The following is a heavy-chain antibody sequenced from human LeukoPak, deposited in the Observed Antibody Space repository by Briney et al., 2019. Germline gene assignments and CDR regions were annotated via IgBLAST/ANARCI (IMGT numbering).Heavy chain of an antibody. CDR1: GGSFSGYY. D-gene: IGHD5-18*01. Sequence: SETLSLTCAVYGGSFSGYYWSWIRQPPGKGLEWIGEINHSGSTNYNPSLKSRVTISVDTSKNQFSLKLSSVTAADTAVYYCARGTPILRGYSYGYLGHHFDYWGQGTLVTVSS. CDR3: ARGTPILRGYSYGYLGHHFDY. CDR2: INHSGST. V-gene: IGHV4-34*01. J-gene: IGHJ4*02.